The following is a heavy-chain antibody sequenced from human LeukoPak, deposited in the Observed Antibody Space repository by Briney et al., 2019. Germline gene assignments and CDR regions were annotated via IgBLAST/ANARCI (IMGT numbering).Heavy chain of an antibody. V-gene: IGHV4-61*05. CDR2: IYYSGST. CDR1: GGSISSSSYY. Sequence: SETLSLTCTVSGGSISSSSYYWSWIRQPPGKGLEWIGYIYYSGSTNYNPSLKSRVTISVDTSKNQFSLKLSSVTAADTAEYYCARQEGSSSSYYQYGMDVWGQGTTVIVSS. CDR3: ARQEGSSSSYYQYGMDV. J-gene: IGHJ6*02. D-gene: IGHD6-6*01.